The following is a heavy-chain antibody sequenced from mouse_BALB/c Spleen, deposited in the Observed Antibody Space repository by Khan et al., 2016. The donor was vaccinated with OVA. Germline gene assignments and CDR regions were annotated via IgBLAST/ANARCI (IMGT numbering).Heavy chain of an antibody. D-gene: IGHD1-3*01. CDR1: GYTFTDFT. V-gene: IGHV1S137*01. Sequence: QVQLKQSGAELVRPGVSVKISCKGSGYTFTDFTMHWVRQSHAMSLEWIGVISTYYGHATYNQEFKDKATLSVDKSSSTAYMELARLTSEDSAIYYGSWGGGGTRFAYWGQGTLVNVSS. J-gene: IGHJ3*01. CDR3: SWGGGGTRFAY. CDR2: ISTYYGHA.